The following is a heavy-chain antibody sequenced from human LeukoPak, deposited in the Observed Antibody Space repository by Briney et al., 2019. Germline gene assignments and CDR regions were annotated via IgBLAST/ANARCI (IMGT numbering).Heavy chain of an antibody. J-gene: IGHJ4*02. CDR2: ISCSSSFI. CDR3: ARALNVDTTMVQPSVAY. CDR1: GFTFSSYS. D-gene: IGHD5-18*01. V-gene: IGHV3-21*01. Sequence: PGGSLRLSCAASGFTFSSYSMNWVRQAPGKGLEWVSSISCSSSFIYYADSVKGRFTISRDNAKNSLYLQMNSLRADDTAVYYCARALNVDTTMVQPSVAYWGQGTLVTVSS.